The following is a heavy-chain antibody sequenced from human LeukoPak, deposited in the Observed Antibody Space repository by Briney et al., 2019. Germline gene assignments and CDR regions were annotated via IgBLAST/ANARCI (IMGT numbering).Heavy chain of an antibody. J-gene: IGHJ4*02. D-gene: IGHD3-10*01. CDR1: GGSISTYF. CDR2: IYDSGT. Sequence: SETLSLTCTVSGGSISTYFWSWIRQPAGKGLEWIGRIYDSGTNYNPSLKSRVTMSADPSKNQFSLKLSSVTAADTAVYFCAREVIIRGVTHFDYWGQGALVTVSS. V-gene: IGHV4-4*07. CDR3: AREVIIRGVTHFDY.